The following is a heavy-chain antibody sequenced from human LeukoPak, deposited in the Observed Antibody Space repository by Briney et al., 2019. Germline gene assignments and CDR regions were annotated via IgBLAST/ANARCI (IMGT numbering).Heavy chain of an antibody. V-gene: IGHV4-39*07. CDR1: GGSINSSSYY. Sequence: KTSETLSLTCTVSGGSINSSSYYWGWIRQPPGKGLEWIGSIYYSGSTYYNPSLKSRVTISVDSSKNQFSLQLSSVTAADTAVYYCVRDSPPAYCSSGSCYFDSWGQGTLVTVSS. CDR3: VRDSPPAYCSSGSCYFDS. J-gene: IGHJ4*02. CDR2: IYYSGST. D-gene: IGHD2-15*01.